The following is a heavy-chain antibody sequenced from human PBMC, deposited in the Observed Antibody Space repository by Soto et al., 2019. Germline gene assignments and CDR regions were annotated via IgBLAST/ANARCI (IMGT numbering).Heavy chain of an antibody. CDR1: GGSISSSSYY. J-gene: IGHJ6*02. Sequence: PSETLSLTCTVSGGSISSSSYYWGWIRQPPGKGLGWIGSIYYSGSTYYNPSLKSRVTISVDTSKNQFSLKLSSVTAADTAVYYCASKSIAEANYYYYGMDVWGQGTTVTVSS. CDR3: ASKSIAEANYYYYGMDV. D-gene: IGHD6-13*01. CDR2: IYYSGST. V-gene: IGHV4-39*01.